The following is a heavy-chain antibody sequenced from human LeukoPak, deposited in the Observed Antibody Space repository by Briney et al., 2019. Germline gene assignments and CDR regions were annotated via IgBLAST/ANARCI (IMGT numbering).Heavy chain of an antibody. CDR3: ASTLHYFDSTAFSYYFDY. Sequence: SETLSLTCTVSGASISTYYWSWIRQPPGKGLEWIGYIYYSGSTDYNPSLKSRVTISVDTSKNQFSLKLSSVTAADMAVYYCASTLHYFDSTAFSYYFDYWGQGALVTVSS. J-gene: IGHJ4*02. CDR2: IYYSGST. D-gene: IGHD3-22*01. V-gene: IGHV4-59*12. CDR1: GASISTYY.